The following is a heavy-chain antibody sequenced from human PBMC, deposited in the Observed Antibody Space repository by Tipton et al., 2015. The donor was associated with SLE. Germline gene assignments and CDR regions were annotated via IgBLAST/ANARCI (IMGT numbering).Heavy chain of an antibody. Sequence: SLRLSCTASGFTFSNYGMHWVRQAPGKGLDWVAVIWYDGSNKYYAESVKGRFTISRDNSKNTLYLQMNSLRADDTAVYWCARDQRAYYDSSSEYWGRGTLVTVSS. J-gene: IGHJ4*02. V-gene: IGHV3-33*01. CDR3: ARDQRAYYDSSSEY. CDR1: GFTFSNYG. D-gene: IGHD3-22*01. CDR2: IWYDGSNK.